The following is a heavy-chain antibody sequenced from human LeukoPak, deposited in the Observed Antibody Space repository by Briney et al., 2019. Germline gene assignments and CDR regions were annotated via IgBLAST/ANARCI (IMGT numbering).Heavy chain of an antibody. J-gene: IGHJ4*02. CDR1: GGSFSGYY. Sequence: PSETLSLSCAVYGGSFSGYYWSWIRQPPGKGLEWIGEINHSGSTNYNPSLKSRVTIPVDTSKNQFSLKLSSVTAADTAVYYCARDSYYYDSSGYHSLDYWGQGTLVTVSS. V-gene: IGHV4-34*01. D-gene: IGHD3-22*01. CDR3: ARDSYYYDSSGYHSLDY. CDR2: INHSGST.